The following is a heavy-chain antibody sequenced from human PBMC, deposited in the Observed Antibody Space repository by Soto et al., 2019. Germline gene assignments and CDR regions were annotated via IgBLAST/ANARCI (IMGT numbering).Heavy chain of an antibody. D-gene: IGHD5-18*01. CDR2: IYHSGST. CDR3: QVWSRWVGFDP. Sequence: QLQLQESGSGLVKPSQTLSLTCAVSGGSISSGGYSWSWIRQPPGKGLEWIGYIYHSGSTYYNPSLKSRVTISVDRSKNQFSLKLSSVTAADTAVYYCQVWSRWVGFDPWGQGTLVTVSS. J-gene: IGHJ5*02. V-gene: IGHV4-30-2*01. CDR1: GGSISSGGYS.